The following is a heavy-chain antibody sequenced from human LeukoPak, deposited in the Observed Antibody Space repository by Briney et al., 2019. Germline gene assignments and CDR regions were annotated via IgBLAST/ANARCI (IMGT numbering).Heavy chain of an antibody. D-gene: IGHD5-12*01. Sequence: SVKVSCKASGGTFSSYGITWVRQAPGQGLEWMGRIITMYGIIHYAQRFQGRVTITADKSTSTAYMELSSLRSEDTAVYFCARGGGYDYFILDYWGPGTLVTVSS. CDR1: GGTFSSYG. J-gene: IGHJ4*02. CDR3: ARGGGYDYFILDY. CDR2: IITMYGII. V-gene: IGHV1-69*04.